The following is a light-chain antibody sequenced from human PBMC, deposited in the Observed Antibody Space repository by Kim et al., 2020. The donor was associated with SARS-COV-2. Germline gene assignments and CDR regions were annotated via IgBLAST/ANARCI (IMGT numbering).Light chain of an antibody. Sequence: RSLPISDSGTSSGDVSYNYAPCYQQHPDKAPKLIIYDVSKRPSGVPDRFSCSKSGNTASLTISALQSEDEADYYCCSYAGSYTYVFGTGTKVTVL. J-gene: IGLJ1*01. CDR2: DVS. V-gene: IGLV2-11*01. CDR3: CSYAGSYTYV. CDR1: SSGDVSYNY.